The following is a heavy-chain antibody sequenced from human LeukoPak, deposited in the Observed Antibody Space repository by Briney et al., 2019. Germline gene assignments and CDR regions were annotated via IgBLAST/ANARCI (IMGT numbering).Heavy chain of an antibody. CDR3: ARDGDYYDSSGYYYGVFDI. CDR1: GFTFSSYS. J-gene: IGHJ3*02. CDR2: ISSSSSYI. V-gene: IGHV3-21*01. Sequence: GGSLRLSCAASGFTFSSYSMNWVRQAPGKGLEWVSSISSSSSYIYYADSVQGRFTISRDNAKNSLYLQMNSLRAEDTAVYYCARDGDYYDSSGYYYGVFDIWGQGTMVTVSS. D-gene: IGHD3-22*01.